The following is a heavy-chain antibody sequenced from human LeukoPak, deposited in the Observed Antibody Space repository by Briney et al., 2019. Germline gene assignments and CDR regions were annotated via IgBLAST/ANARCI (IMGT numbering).Heavy chain of an antibody. V-gene: IGHV4-34*01. CDR2: INHSGST. CDR1: GGSFSGYY. Sequence: PSETLSLTCAVYGGSFSGYYWSWIRQPPGKGLEWIGEINHSGSTNYNPSPKSRVTISVDTSKNQFSLKLSSVTAADTAVYYCARGFLHGRPRTFDIWGQGTMVTVSS. J-gene: IGHJ3*02. CDR3: ARGFLHGRPRTFDI. D-gene: IGHD2-21*01.